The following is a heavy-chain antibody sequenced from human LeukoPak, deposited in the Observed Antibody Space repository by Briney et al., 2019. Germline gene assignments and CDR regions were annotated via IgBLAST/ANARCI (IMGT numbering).Heavy chain of an antibody. Sequence: PSETLSLTCTVSGGSISSYYWSWIRQPAGKGLEWIGRIHTSGSTNYNPSLKSRVTMSVDTSKNQFSLKLSSVTAADTAVYYCARDRIAVAGDYFDYWGQGTLVTVSS. CDR1: GGSISSYY. D-gene: IGHD6-19*01. CDR2: IHTSGST. CDR3: ARDRIAVAGDYFDY. J-gene: IGHJ4*02. V-gene: IGHV4-4*07.